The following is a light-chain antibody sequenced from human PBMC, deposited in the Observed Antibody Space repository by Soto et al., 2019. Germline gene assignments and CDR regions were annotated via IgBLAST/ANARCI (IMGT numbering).Light chain of an antibody. CDR3: QQSHSIPLT. CDR1: RTISIY. Sequence: DIQMTQSPTSLSASVGDRVTITCRASRTISIYLNWYQQIPGKAPKLLIYAASSLQSGVPSKFSGSGSGTDFTLTISNLQPEDSATYYCQQSHSIPLTFGGGTKVEI. J-gene: IGKJ4*01. V-gene: IGKV1-39*01. CDR2: AAS.